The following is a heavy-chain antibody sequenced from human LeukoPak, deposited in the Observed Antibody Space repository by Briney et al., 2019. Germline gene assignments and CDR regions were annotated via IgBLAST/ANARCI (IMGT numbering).Heavy chain of an antibody. D-gene: IGHD6-19*01. CDR2: IYYSGTT. CDR3: ASSRDFGWEGMWN. V-gene: IGHV4-28*01. CDR1: DYSISSTNW. J-gene: IGHJ4*02. Sequence: SETLSLTCAVSDYSISSTNWWGWIRQSPGKGLEWIGYIYYSGTTYYNPSLKSRVTMSVDTSKNQFSLKLSSVTAADTAVYYCASSRDFGWEGMWNWGQGTLVTVSS.